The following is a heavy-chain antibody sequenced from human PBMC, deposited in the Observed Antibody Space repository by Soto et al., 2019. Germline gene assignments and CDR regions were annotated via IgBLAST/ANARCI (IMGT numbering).Heavy chain of an antibody. CDR3: ASTRRDGYNTYYYYYGMDV. CDR1: GFTFSSYN. V-gene: IGHV3-21*01. J-gene: IGHJ6*02. D-gene: IGHD5-12*01. CDR2: ISSSSSYI. Sequence: EVQLVESGGGLVKPGGSLRLSCAASGFTFSSYNMNWVRQAPGKGLEWVSSISSSSSYIYYADSVKGRFTISRDNAKNSLYLQMNSLRAEDTDVYYCASTRRDGYNTYYYYYGMDVWGQGTTVTVSS.